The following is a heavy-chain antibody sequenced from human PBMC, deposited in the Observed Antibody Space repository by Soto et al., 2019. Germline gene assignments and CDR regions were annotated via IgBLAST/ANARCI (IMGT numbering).Heavy chain of an antibody. D-gene: IGHD3-22*01. CDR1: GFTFSDYY. CDR2: ISSSGSTI. Sequence: GGSLRLSCAAPGFTFSDYYMSWIRQAPGKGLEWVSYISSSGSTIYYADSVKGRFTISRDNAKNSLYLQMNSLRAEDTAVYYCAKTIQNYDSSGYLDYWGQGTLVTVSS. J-gene: IGHJ4*02. V-gene: IGHV3-11*01. CDR3: AKTIQNYDSSGYLDY.